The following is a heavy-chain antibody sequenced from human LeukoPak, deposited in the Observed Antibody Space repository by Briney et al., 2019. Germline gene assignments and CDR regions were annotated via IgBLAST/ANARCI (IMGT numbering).Heavy chain of an antibody. V-gene: IGHV4-59*01. J-gene: IGHJ6*03. Sequence: SETLSLTCTVSGDSISSYYWSWIRQPPGKGLEWIGYIYHSGSTNYNPSLKSRVTISVDTSKNQFSLKLSSVTAADTAVYYCARVEEGYGSGRRENYYYYYMDVWGKGTTVTISS. CDR3: ARVEEGYGSGRRENYYYYYMDV. CDR2: IYHSGST. CDR1: GDSISSYY. D-gene: IGHD3-10*01.